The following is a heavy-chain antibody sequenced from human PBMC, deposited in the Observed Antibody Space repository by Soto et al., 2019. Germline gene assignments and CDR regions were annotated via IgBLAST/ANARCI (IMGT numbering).Heavy chain of an antibody. V-gene: IGHV3-23*01. D-gene: IGHD2-21*02. CDR2: ISGSGGAT. CDR3: ANDLDACDHRAFDI. CDR1: RFPFNSYA. Sequence: EVQLLESGGGLVQPGGSLRLSCAASRFPFNSYAMSWVRQAPGKGLEWVSAISGSGGATYYAGSVKGRFTISRDNSKDTLYLQMNSLRVEDTAIYHCANDLDACDHRAFDIWVQGTMVTVSS. J-gene: IGHJ3*02.